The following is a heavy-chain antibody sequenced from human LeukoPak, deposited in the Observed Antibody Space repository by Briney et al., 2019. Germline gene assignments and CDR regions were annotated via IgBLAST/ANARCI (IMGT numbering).Heavy chain of an antibody. V-gene: IGHV1-24*01. CDR1: GYTLTELS. CDR2: FDPEDGET. CDR3: ATDRDYSNYVHFDY. J-gene: IGHJ4*02. D-gene: IGHD4-11*01. Sequence: ASVKVSCKVSGYTLTELSMHWVRQAPGKGLEWMGGFDPEDGETIYAQKFQGRVTMTEDTSTDTAYMELSSLRSEDTAVYYCATDRDYSNYVHFDYWGQGTLVTVSS.